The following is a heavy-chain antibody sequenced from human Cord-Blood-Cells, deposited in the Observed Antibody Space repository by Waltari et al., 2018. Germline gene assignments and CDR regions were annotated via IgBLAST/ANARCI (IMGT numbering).Heavy chain of an antibody. CDR1: VGSISSIVSY. Sequence: QLQLQESGPGLVKPSETLSPTGTVSVGSISSIVSYWGWTRQPPGKGLEWIGSIYYGGSTYYNPSLKSRVTISVDTSKNQFSLKLSSVTAADTAVYYCARHNGESGYDDYWGQGTLVTVSS. J-gene: IGHJ4*02. CDR2: IYYGGST. D-gene: IGHD5-12*01. V-gene: IGHV4-39*01. CDR3: ARHNGESGYDDY.